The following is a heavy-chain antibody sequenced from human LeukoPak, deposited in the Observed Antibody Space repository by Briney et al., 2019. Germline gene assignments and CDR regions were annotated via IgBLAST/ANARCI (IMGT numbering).Heavy chain of an antibody. D-gene: IGHD4-17*01. V-gene: IGHV3-21*01. CDR2: ISGSSSYI. CDR1: GFTFSSYS. Sequence: GGSLRLSCAASGFTFSSYSMNWVRQAPGKGLEWVSSISGSSSYIYYADSVKGRFTISRDNAKNSLYLQMNSLRAEDTAVYYCARDHTVTTAGYWGQGTLVTVSS. CDR3: ARDHTVTTAGY. J-gene: IGHJ4*02.